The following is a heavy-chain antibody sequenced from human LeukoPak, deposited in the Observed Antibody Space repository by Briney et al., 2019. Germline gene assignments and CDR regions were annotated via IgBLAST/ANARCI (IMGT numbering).Heavy chain of an antibody. J-gene: IGHJ4*02. D-gene: IGHD2-15*01. CDR1: GGSISSSSYY. CDR2: IYYSGST. Sequence: SETLSLTCTVSGGSISSSSYYWGWIRQPPGKGLEWIGSIYYSGSTYYNPSLKSRVTISVDTSKNQFSLKLSSVTAADTAVYSCASGWWTLDYWGQGTLVTVSS. V-gene: IGHV4-39*07. CDR3: ASGWWTLDY.